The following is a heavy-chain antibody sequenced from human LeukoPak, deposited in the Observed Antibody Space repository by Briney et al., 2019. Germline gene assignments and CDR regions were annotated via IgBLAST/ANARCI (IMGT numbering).Heavy chain of an antibody. J-gene: IGHJ5*02. Sequence: GGSLRLSCAASGFTFRNYWMNWVRQGPGGGLEWVSRIKGDGTTTTYADSVKGRFTIFRDNAKNTLYLQMNSLRVEDTAVYHCVKSDWFDPWGQGTLVTVSS. CDR3: VKSDWFDP. CDR2: IKGDGTTT. CDR1: GFTFRNYW. V-gene: IGHV3-74*03.